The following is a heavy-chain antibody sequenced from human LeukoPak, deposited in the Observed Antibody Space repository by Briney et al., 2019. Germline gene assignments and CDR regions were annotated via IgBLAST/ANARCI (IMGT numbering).Heavy chain of an antibody. CDR3: SRERGFWSGYFWPRYFDY. D-gene: IGHD3-3*01. V-gene: IGHV4-61*02. CDR2: IHSSGTH. Sequence: SETLSLTCAVSGYSISSGYYWSWIRQPAGKGLEWIGRIHSSGTHSYNPSLKSRVSMSVETSKNQFSLKLSSLTAADTAVYFCSRERGFWSGYFWPRYFDYWGQGTLVTV. CDR1: GYSISSGYY. J-gene: IGHJ4*02.